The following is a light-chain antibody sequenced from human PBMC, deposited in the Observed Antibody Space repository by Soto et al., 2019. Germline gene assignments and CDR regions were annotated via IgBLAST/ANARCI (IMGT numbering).Light chain of an antibody. J-gene: IGLJ2*01. Sequence: QSVLTQPPSASGTPGQSVTISCSGSSSNIGSNYVYWYQQLPGTDPKLLIYSNNQRPSGVPDRFSGSKFSSSASLAISGLRSGDEADYYCAAWDDSLSGHVVFGGGTKLTVL. CDR3: AAWDDSLSGHVV. CDR2: SNN. CDR1: SSNIGSNY. V-gene: IGLV1-47*02.